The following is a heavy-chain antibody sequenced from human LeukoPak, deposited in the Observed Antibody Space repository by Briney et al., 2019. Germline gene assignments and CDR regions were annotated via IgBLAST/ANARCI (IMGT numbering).Heavy chain of an antibody. V-gene: IGHV3-21*01. D-gene: IGHD6-13*01. CDR1: GFIFSSYW. J-gene: IGHJ4*02. Sequence: PGGSLRLSCAASGFIFSSYWMNWVRQAPGKGLEWVSSISSSSSYIYYADSVKGRFTISRDNAKNSLYLQMNSLRAEDTAVYYCAREKVGAAAGTGDYWGQGTLVTVSS. CDR2: ISSSSSYI. CDR3: AREKVGAAAGTGDY.